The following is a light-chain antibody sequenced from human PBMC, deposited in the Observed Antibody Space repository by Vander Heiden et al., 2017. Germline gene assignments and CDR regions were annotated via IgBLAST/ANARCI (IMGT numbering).Light chain of an antibody. CDR1: KLGDKY. CDR2: QDS. V-gene: IGLV3-1*01. J-gene: IGLJ2*01. CDR3: QGWERSTVV. Sequence: SYELTQPPSVSVSPGQTASITCSGDKLGDKYACWYHQKPGRSPVMINYQDSRRPSGIPERFSGSNSGNTATLTVSGTQAMEEAAYYCQGWERSTVVFGGGTKLTAL.